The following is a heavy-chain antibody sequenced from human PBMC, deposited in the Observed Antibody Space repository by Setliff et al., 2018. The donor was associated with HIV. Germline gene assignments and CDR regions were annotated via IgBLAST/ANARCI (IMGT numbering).Heavy chain of an antibody. D-gene: IGHD6-13*01. Sequence: SETMSLTCAVYGGSFSGYCWSWIRQPPGKGLEWIGEMQHSGRTNYNPSLRSRVTTSVDTSKSQFSLKLSSVTAADTAVYYCARVSCSSWYSIPLYYYYSMDVWGKGTTVTVSS. CDR2: MQHSGRT. CDR3: ARVSCSSWYSIPLYYYYSMDV. CDR1: GGSFSGYC. V-gene: IGHV4-34*01. J-gene: IGHJ6*03.